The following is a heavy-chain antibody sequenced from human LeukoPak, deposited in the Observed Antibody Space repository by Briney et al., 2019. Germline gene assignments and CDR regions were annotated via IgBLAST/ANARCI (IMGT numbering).Heavy chain of an antibody. CDR3: AKDGDYYGSGSKGYYFDY. V-gene: IGHV3-30*18. CDR2: ISYDGRNK. D-gene: IGHD3-10*01. Sequence: PGGSLRLSCADSGFTFSTYGMHWVRQAPGKGLEWVAVISYDGRNKYYPDSVKGRFTFTKDNSKNTLYLQMNSLRAEDTAVYYCAKDGDYYGSGSKGYYFDYWGQGTLVTVSS. CDR1: GFTFSTYG. J-gene: IGHJ4*02.